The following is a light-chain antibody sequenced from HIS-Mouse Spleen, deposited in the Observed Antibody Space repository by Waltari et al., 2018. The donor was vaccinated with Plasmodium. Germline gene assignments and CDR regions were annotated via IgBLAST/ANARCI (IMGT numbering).Light chain of an antibody. CDR3: YSAADNNRV. V-gene: IGLV3-27*01. J-gene: IGLJ3*02. CDR2: KAS. CDR1: VLATKY. Sequence: SYELTQPSSVSVSPGQTARITCSGDVLATKYARWFQQKPGQAPVLVIYKASERPSGIPERFSGSSSGTTVTLTISGAQVEDEADYYCYSAADNNRVFGGGTKLTVL.